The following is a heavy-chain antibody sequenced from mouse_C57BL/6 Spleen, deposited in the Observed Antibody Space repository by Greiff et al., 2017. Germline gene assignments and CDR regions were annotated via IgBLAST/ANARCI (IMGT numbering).Heavy chain of an antibody. V-gene: IGHV1-26*01. Sequence: EVKLQQSGPELVKPGASVKISCKASGYTFTDYYMNWVKQSHGKSLEWIGDINPNNGGTSYNQKFKGKATLTVDKSSSTAYMELRSLTSEDSAVYYCASPIYYDYDRGFAYWGQGTLVTVSA. CDR3: ASPIYYDYDRGFAY. CDR1: GYTFTDYY. D-gene: IGHD2-4*01. CDR2: INPNNGGT. J-gene: IGHJ3*01.